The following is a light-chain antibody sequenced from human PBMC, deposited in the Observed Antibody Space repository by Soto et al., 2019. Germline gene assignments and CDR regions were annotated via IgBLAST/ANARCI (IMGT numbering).Light chain of an antibody. CDR2: SNN. V-gene: IGLV1-44*01. CDR1: SSNIGRNA. CDR3: TAWDDSLSGHVV. J-gene: IGLJ2*01. Sequence: QPVLTQPPSASGTPGQRVTISCSGSSSNIGRNAVNWYQQLPGTAPKLPIFSNNERPSGVPDRFSGSKSGTSASLAISGLQSEDEADYYCTAWDDSLSGHVVFGGGTKLTVL.